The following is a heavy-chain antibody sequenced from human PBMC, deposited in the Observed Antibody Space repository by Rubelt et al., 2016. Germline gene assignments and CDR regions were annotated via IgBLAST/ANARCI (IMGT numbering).Heavy chain of an antibody. Sequence: QVQLQQWGAGLLKPSETLSLTCAVYGGSFSGYYWSWIRQPPGKGLEWIGEINHSGSTNYNPSLKSRVTRLVDTSKNQFSLKLSSVTAADTAVYYCASFPRIAARRGDYWGQGTLVTVSS. D-gene: IGHD6-6*01. CDR2: INHSGST. CDR1: GGSFSGYY. J-gene: IGHJ4*02. CDR3: ASFPRIAARRGDY. V-gene: IGHV4-34*01.